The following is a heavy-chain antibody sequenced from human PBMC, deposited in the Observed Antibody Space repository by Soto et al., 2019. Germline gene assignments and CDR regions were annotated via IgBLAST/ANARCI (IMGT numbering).Heavy chain of an antibody. V-gene: IGHV3-30*18. Sequence: GGSLRLSCAASGFTFSSYGMHWVRQAPGKGLEWVAVISYDGSNKYYADSVKGRFTISRDNSKNTLYLQMNSLRAEDTAVYYCAKGEVHPYSSSWYYFDYWGQGTLVTV. J-gene: IGHJ4*02. CDR3: AKGEVHPYSSSWYYFDY. D-gene: IGHD6-13*01. CDR1: GFTFSSYG. CDR2: ISYDGSNK.